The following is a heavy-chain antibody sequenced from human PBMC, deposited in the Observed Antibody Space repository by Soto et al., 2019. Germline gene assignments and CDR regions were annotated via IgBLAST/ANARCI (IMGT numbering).Heavy chain of an antibody. Sequence: QTGVSLRLSCAASGFSFIDYAINWVRQVPGRGLEYVAGIGGRGGNAFYADSMKGRFSISRDNSKNTVYLHMHNLRVDDSAMYYCAKARHSGDFAGSYDSWGEGTLVTVSS. CDR3: AKARHSGDFAGSYDS. CDR1: GFSFIDYA. CDR2: IGGRGGNA. J-gene: IGHJ5*02. D-gene: IGHD2-21*02. V-gene: IGHV3-23*01.